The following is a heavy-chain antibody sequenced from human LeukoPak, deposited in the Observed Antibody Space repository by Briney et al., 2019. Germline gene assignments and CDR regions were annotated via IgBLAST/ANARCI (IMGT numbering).Heavy chain of an antibody. D-gene: IGHD2-2*01. CDR2: ISSSSSYI. CDR3: ARDTSGYCSTSRCYGSWYFDL. J-gene: IGHJ2*01. CDR1: GFTFSSYS. V-gene: IGHV3-21*01. Sequence: PGGSLRLSCAASGFTFSSYSMNWVRQAPGKGLEWVSSISSSSSYIYYADSVKGRFTISRDNTKNSLYLQMNSLRAEDTAVYYCARDTSGYCSTSRCYGSWYFDLWGRGTLVTVSS.